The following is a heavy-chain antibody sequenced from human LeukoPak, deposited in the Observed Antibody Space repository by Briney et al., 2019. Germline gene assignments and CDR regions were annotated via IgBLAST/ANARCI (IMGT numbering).Heavy chain of an antibody. CDR1: GFTFSSYG. V-gene: IGHV3-30*02. Sequence: PGGSLRLSCAASGFTFSSYGMHWVRQAPGKGLECVAFIHYDGSNKYYADSVKGRFTISRDNSKNTLYLQMNSLRAEDTAVYYCAKDYFMMTTVVTPFDYWGQGTLVTVSS. CDR2: IHYDGSNK. CDR3: AKDYFMMTTVVTPFDY. J-gene: IGHJ4*02. D-gene: IGHD4-23*01.